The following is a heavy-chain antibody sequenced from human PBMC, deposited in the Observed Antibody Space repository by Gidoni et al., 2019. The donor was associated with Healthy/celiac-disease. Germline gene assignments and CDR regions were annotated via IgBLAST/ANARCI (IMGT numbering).Heavy chain of an antibody. CDR3: TSVGWETLYYGMDV. D-gene: IGHD1-26*01. CDR1: GFTFGDYA. Sequence: EVQLVESGGGLVKPGRSLRLSCTASGFTFGDYAMSWFRQAPGKGLEWVGFIRSKAYGGTTEYAASVKGRFTISRDDSKSIAYLQMNSLKTEDTAVYYCTSVGWETLYYGMDVGGQGTTVTVSS. CDR2: IRSKAYGGTT. V-gene: IGHV3-49*05. J-gene: IGHJ6*02.